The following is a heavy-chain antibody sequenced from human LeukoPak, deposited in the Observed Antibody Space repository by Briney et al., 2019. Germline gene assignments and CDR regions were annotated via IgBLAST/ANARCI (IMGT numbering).Heavy chain of an antibody. V-gene: IGHV1-2*02. CDR1: GYTFTGYY. CDR3: ARGKTDYDDSTGFRFDP. J-gene: IGHJ5*02. CDR2: INPNSGGT. Sequence: GASVKVSCKASGYTFTGYYMHWVRQAPAQGLEWMGWINPNSGGTNYAQKFQGRVTITRDTYISTPYMELSRLRSDDTAVYYCARGKTDYDDSTGFRFDPWGQGTLVTVSS. D-gene: IGHD3-22*01.